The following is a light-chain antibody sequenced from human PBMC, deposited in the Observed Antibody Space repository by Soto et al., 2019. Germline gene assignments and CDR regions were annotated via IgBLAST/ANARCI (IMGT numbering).Light chain of an antibody. CDR2: WAS. V-gene: IGKV4-1*01. Sequence: DIVMTQSPDSLAVSLGGRATINCESSQSILYSSNNQNCLAWYQQKPGQPPKLLIYWASTRESGVPDRFSGSGSVTDFTLTSSSLQAEDVAVYYCQQYCATPWTFGQGTKV. J-gene: IGKJ1*01. CDR3: QQYCATPWT. CDR1: QSILYSSNNQNC.